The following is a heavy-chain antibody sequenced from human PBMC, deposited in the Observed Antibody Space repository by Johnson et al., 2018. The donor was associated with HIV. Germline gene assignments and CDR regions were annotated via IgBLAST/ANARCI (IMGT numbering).Heavy chain of an antibody. CDR2: MRVIDGST. CDR3: AKDLRGIAGAIDAFDI. J-gene: IGHJ3*02. D-gene: IGHD6-19*01. CDR1: GFTFSTYA. Sequence: VLLVESGGGLVQPGGSLRLSCTASGFTFSTYAMSWVRQAPGKGLEWVSSMRVIDGSTYYADSVKGRFTISRDNSKSTVYLQMNSLRVEDTAVYYCAKDLRGIAGAIDAFDIWGQGTMVTVSS. V-gene: IGHV3-23*04.